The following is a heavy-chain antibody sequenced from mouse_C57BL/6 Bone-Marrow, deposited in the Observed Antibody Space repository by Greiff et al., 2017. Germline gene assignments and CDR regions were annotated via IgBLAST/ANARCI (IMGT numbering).Heavy chain of an antibody. D-gene: IGHD4-1*01. CDR3: ARGSWAGVDY. J-gene: IGHJ2*01. V-gene: IGHV1-64*01. CDR1: GYTFTSYW. Sequence: QVQLQQPGAELVKPGASVKLSCKASGYTFTSYWMHWVKQRPGQGLEWIGMIHPNSGTTNYNEKFKSKDTLTVDKSSSTAYMQRSSLTSEDSAVYCGARGSWAGVDYWGQGTALTVSS. CDR2: IHPNSGTT.